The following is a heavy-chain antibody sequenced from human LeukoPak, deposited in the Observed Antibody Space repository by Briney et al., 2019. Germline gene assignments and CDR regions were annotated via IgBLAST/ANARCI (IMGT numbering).Heavy chain of an antibody. CDR1: GFTFSSYA. J-gene: IGHJ4*02. V-gene: IGHV3-23*01. CDR3: ANSAPPLYDTLTGFPYYFDY. CDR2: ISGSGGST. Sequence: GGSLRLSCAASGFTFSSYAMSWVRQAPGKGLEWVSAISGSGGSTYYADSVKGRFTISRDNSKNTLYLQMNSLRAEDTAVYYCANSAPPLYDTLTGFPYYFDYWGQGTLVTVSS. D-gene: IGHD3-9*01.